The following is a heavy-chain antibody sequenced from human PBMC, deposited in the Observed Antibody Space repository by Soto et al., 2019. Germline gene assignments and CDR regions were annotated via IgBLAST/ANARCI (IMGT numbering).Heavy chain of an antibody. CDR3: ARQTGLGRIPFAY. J-gene: IGHJ4*02. CDR2: IDPINSIT. V-gene: IGHV5-10-1*01. CDR1: GYTFTSYW. Sequence: SQKISCQAFGYTFTSYWNTWERQIPDKGPEWMGWIDPINSITDSHPSFEGHVIRSVDMSVRTAYLHWSGLKASDTAVYYCARQTGLGRIPFAYGGQGTPGTVST.